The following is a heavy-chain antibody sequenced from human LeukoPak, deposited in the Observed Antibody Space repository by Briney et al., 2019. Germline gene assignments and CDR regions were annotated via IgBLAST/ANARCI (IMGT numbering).Heavy chain of an antibody. Sequence: PGGSLRLSCAASGFTFSSYSMNWVRQAPGKGLEWVSSISSSSSYIYYADSVKGRFTISRDKSKNTLDLQMNSLRAEDTAVYYCVKEKWTLGGATPIDYWGQGTLVIVSS. V-gene: IGHV3-21*04. CDR3: VKEKWTLGGATPIDY. CDR1: GFTFSSYS. J-gene: IGHJ4*02. CDR2: ISSSSSYI. D-gene: IGHD1-26*01.